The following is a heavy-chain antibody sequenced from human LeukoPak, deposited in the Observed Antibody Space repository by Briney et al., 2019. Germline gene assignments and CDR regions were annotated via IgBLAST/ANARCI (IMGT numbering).Heavy chain of an antibody. D-gene: IGHD1-26*01. CDR1: GGTFSSYE. J-gene: IGHJ3*02. Sequence: ASVKVSCKASGGTFSSYEISWVRQAPGQGLEWMGGIIPMFGTAKYAQKFQGRVTITADKSTSTAYMELSSLRSEDTAVYYCARAGWWELPRSAFDIWGQGTMVTASS. CDR3: ARAGWWELPRSAFDI. V-gene: IGHV1-69*06. CDR2: IIPMFGTA.